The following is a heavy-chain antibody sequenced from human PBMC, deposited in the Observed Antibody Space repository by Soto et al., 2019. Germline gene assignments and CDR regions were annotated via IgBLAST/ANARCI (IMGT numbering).Heavy chain of an antibody. CDR1: GFPFNSYA. V-gene: IGHV3-23*01. CDR3: AIDGPHISISPYGDY. CDR2: ISSSGDNK. J-gene: IGHJ4*02. D-gene: IGHD3-3*01. Sequence: PGGSLRLSCAASGFPFNSYAMSWVRQAPGKRLEWVAAISSSGDNKYYADSVKGRFTISRDNFKNSLFLQMSSLRAEDTAVYYCAIDGPHISISPYGDYWGQGNLVTVSS.